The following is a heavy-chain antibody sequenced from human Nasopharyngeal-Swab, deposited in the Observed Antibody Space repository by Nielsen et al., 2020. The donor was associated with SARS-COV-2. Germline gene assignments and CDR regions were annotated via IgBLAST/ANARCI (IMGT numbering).Heavy chain of an antibody. Sequence: SLNISCAASGFTSDDYVMYWVRQARGKGLEWVSGISWDGLTIGYADSVKGRFTISRDNAKNSLYLQMNSLRVEDMAFYYCAKATNARYDFWSGSFDYWGQGTLVTVSS. CDR2: ISWDGLTI. CDR1: GFTSDDYV. CDR3: AKATNARYDFWSGSFDY. D-gene: IGHD3-3*01. V-gene: IGHV3-9*02. J-gene: IGHJ4*02.